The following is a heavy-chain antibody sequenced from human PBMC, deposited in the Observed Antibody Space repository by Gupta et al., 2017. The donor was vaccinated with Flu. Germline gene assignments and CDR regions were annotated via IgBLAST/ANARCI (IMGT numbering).Heavy chain of an antibody. CDR2: IIPIFGTA. CDR3: ASEGGGYCSSTSCYLDY. CDR1: GGTFSSYA. Sequence: QVQLVQSGAEVKKPGSSVKVSCKASGGTFSSYAISWVRQAPGQGREWMGGIIPIFGTANYAQKFQGRVTITADESTSTAYMELSSLRSGDTAVYYWASEGGGYCSSTSCYLDYWGQGTLVTVSS. D-gene: IGHD2-2*01. J-gene: IGHJ4*02. V-gene: IGHV1-69*01.